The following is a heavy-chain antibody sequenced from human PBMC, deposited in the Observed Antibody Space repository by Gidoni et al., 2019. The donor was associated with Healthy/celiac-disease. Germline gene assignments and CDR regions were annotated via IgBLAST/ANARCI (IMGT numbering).Heavy chain of an antibody. V-gene: IGHV3-7*03. CDR1: GFTFSSYW. CDR2: IKQDGSEK. D-gene: IGHD2-8*02. Sequence: EVQLVESGGGLVQPGGSLRISCAASGFTFSSYWMSWVRQAPGKGLEWVANIKQDGSEKYYVDSGKGRFTISRDNAKNSLYRQMNSLRAEDTAVYYCARERRWGNSGWFDPWGQGTLVTVSS. J-gene: IGHJ5*02. CDR3: ARERRWGNSGWFDP.